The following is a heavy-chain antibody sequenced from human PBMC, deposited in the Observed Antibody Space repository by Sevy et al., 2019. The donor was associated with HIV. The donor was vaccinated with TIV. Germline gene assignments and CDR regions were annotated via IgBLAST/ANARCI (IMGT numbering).Heavy chain of an antibody. V-gene: IGHV1-18*01. D-gene: IGHD2-15*01. J-gene: IGHJ4*02. CDR1: GYTFTTYH. CDR2: ISPHNGDT. CDR3: ARAHCSGGRCYSLAY. Sequence: ASVKVSCKISGYTFTTYHITWVRQAPGQGPECMGRISPHNGDTNYAPKFQGRVTMITDKSTSTAYMELRSLRSDDTAVYCCARAHCSGGRCYSLAYWGQGTLVTVSS.